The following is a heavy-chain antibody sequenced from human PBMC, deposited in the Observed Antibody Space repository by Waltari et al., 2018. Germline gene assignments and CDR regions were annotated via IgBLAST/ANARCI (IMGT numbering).Heavy chain of an antibody. D-gene: IGHD4-17*01. V-gene: IGHV3-23*04. CDR2: ISGSGGST. CDR3: AKSIAYGDQTNYFDY. CDR1: GGTFSSYA. Sequence: VQLVQSGAEVKKPGSSVKVSCKASGGTFSSYAISWVRQAPGQGLEWVSAISGSGGSTYYADSVKGRFTISRDNSKNTLYLQMNSLRAEDTAVYYCAKSIAYGDQTNYFDYWGQGTLVTVSS. J-gene: IGHJ4*02.